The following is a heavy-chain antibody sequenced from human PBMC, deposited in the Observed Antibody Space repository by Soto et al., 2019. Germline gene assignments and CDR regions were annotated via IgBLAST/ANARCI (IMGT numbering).Heavy chain of an antibody. CDR1: GGSISSYY. CDR3: ARGPQSGRAAARGEVPPDVFYYYYYYGMDV. V-gene: IGHV4-4*07. J-gene: IGHJ6*02. CDR2: IYTSGST. Sequence: SETLSLTCTVSGGSISSYYWSWIRQPAGKGLEWIGRIYTSGSTNYNPSLKSRVTMSVDTSKNQFSLKLSSVTAADTAVYYCARGPQSGRAAARGEVPPDVFYYYYYYGMDVWGQGTTVTVSS. D-gene: IGHD6-13*01.